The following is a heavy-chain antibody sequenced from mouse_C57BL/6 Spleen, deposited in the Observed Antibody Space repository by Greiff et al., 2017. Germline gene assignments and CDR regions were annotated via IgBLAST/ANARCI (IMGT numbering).Heavy chain of an antibody. CDR3: ARAYDSFMDY. V-gene: IGHV1-26*01. J-gene: IGHJ4*01. Sequence: EVQLQQSGPELVKPGASVKISCKASGYTFTDYYMNWVKQSHGKSLEWIGDINPNNGGTSYNQKFKGKATLTVDKSSSTAYMELRSPTSEDSAVYYCARAYDSFMDYGGQGTSVTVSS. D-gene: IGHD2-4*01. CDR1: GYTFTDYY. CDR2: INPNNGGT.